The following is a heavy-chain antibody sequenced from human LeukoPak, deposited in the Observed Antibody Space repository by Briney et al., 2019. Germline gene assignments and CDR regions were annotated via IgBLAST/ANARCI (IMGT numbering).Heavy chain of an antibody. J-gene: IGHJ4*02. CDR2: ISAYNGNT. D-gene: IGHD3-9*01. CDR1: GYTFTSYG. V-gene: IGHV1-18*01. Sequence: ASAKVSCKASGYTFTSYGISWVRQAPGQGLEWMGWISAYNGNTNYAQKLQGRVTMTTDTSTSTAYMELRSLRSDDTAVYYCARGEYDILTGYFSYYFDYWGQGTLVTVSS. CDR3: ARGEYDILTGYFSYYFDY.